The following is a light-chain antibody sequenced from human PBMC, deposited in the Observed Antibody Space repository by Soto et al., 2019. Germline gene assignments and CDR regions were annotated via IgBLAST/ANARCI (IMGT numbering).Light chain of an antibody. CDR2: GNT. V-gene: IGLV1-40*01. J-gene: IGLJ2*01. CDR3: HSYDSTLSASI. Sequence: QSVLTQPPSVSGAPGQRVTISCTGSSPNIGAGYDVHWYHQLPGTAPKLLIFGNTNRPSGVPDRFSGSKSGTSASLAITGLQAEDEADYYCHSYDSTLSASIFGGGTKLTVL. CDR1: SPNIGAGYD.